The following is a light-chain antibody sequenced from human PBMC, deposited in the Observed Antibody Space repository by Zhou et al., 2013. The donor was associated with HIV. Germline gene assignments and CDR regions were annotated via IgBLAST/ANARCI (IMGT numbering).Light chain of an antibody. CDR3: LQRASWPRT. V-gene: IGKV3-20*01. J-gene: IGKJ1*01. Sequence: ETVLTQSPGTMSLSPGERATLSCRASQRISSSYLAWYQQKPGQAPRLLINGASSRATGIPERFSGSGSGTDFTLTISRLEPEDFAVYYCLQRASWPRTFGQGTKVEV. CDR1: QRISSSY. CDR2: GAS.